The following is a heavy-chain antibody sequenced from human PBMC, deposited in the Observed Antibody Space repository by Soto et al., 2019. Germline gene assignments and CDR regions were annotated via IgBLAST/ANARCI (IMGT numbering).Heavy chain of an antibody. Sequence: ASVKVSCKASGYTFTSYDINWVRQATGQGLEWMGWMNPNSGNTGYAQKFQGRVTMTRNTSISTAYMELSSLRSEDTAVYYCAGGRKQQLVYYYYGMDVWGQGTTVTVSS. D-gene: IGHD6-13*01. V-gene: IGHV1-8*01. J-gene: IGHJ6*02. CDR1: GYTFTSYD. CDR3: AGGRKQQLVYYYYGMDV. CDR2: MNPNSGNT.